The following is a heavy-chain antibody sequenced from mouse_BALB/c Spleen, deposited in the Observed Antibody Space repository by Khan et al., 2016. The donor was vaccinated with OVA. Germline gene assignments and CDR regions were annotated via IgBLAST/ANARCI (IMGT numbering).Heavy chain of an antibody. CDR3: ARENYYGSSHYAMDY. V-gene: IGHV1S41*01. CDR2: ISPGSGTP. Sequence: DLVKPGASVKLSCKASGYTFTSYWINWIKQRPGQGREWIGRISPGSGTPYYNEMFKGKATLTVDTSSTPAYIQLSILSSEDSAVYFCARENYYGSSHYAMDYWGQGTSVTVSS. D-gene: IGHD1-1*01. CDR1: GYTFTSYW. J-gene: IGHJ4*01.